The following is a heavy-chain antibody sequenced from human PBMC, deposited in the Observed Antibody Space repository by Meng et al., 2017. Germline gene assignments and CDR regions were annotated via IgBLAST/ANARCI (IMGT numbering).Heavy chain of an antibody. D-gene: IGHD3-10*01. CDR2: TYYRSKWYN. CDR1: GDSVSGNSAA. Sequence: SETLSLTCAISGDSVSGNSAAWNWIRQSPSRGLEWLGRTYYRSKWYNDYAVSVKSRITINPDTSKNQFSLQLNSVTPEDTAVYYCARAFHITMVRGVIRDWGQGTLVTVSS. CDR3: ARAFHITMVRGVIRD. V-gene: IGHV6-1*01. J-gene: IGHJ4*02.